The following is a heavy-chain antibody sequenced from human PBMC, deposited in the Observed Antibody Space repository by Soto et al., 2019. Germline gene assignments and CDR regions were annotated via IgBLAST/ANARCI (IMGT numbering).Heavy chain of an antibody. CDR1: GFTFSSYA. D-gene: IGHD3-10*01. CDR2: ISSNGGST. J-gene: IGHJ6*02. V-gene: IGHV3-64D*08. CDR3: VKSSSYYGSYPAVSLPDYYGMDV. Sequence: GGSLRLSCSASGFTFSSYAMHWVRQAPGKGLEYVSAISSNGGSTYYADSVKGRFTISRDNSKNTLYLQMSSLRAEDTAVYYCVKSSSYYGSYPAVSLPDYYGMDVWGQGTTVTVSS.